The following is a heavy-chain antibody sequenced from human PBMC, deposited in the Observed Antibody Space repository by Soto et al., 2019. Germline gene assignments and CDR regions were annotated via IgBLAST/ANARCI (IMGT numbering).Heavy chain of an antibody. Sequence: ASVKVSCKASGGTFSSYTISWVRQAPGQGLEWMGRIIPILGIANYAQKFQGRVTITADKSTSTAYMELSSLRSEDTAVYYCADYSGYDGALGYWGQGTLVTVSS. CDR3: ADYSGYDGALGY. CDR2: IIPILGIA. J-gene: IGHJ4*02. D-gene: IGHD5-12*01. V-gene: IGHV1-69*02. CDR1: GGTFSSYT.